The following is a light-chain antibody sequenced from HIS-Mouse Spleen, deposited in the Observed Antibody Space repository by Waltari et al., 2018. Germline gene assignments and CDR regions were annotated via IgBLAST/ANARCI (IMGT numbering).Light chain of an antibody. Sequence: QSALTQPPSVSGSPGQSVTISCTGTSSDVGSYNRVSWYQQPPGTAPKLMIYEVSNRPSGGPDSFSGSKAGNAASLTISGLQAEDEADYYCSLYTSSSTLVFGGGTKLTVL. CDR3: SLYTSSSTLV. J-gene: IGLJ2*01. V-gene: IGLV2-18*01. CDR1: SSDVGSYNR. CDR2: EVS.